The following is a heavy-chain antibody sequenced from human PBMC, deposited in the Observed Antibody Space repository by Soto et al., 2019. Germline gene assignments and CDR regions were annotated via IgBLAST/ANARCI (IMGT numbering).Heavy chain of an antibody. D-gene: IGHD4-17*01. CDR2: ISAYNGNT. Sequence: ASVKVSCKASGYTFTSYGISWVRQAPGQGLEWMGWISAYNGNTNYAQKLQGRVTMTTDTSTSTAYMELRSLRSDDTAVYYCASNLEPHDYSDAGGMDVWGQGTTVTVSS. CDR3: ASNLEPHDYSDAGGMDV. V-gene: IGHV1-18*01. CDR1: GYTFTSYG. J-gene: IGHJ6*02.